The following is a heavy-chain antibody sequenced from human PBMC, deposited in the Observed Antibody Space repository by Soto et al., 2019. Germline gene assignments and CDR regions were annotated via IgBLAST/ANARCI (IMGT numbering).Heavy chain of an antibody. V-gene: IGHV1-18*01. J-gene: IGHJ6*03. CDR1: GYTFTSYG. D-gene: IGHD3-9*01. CDR3: ARDLTIFDATPAAGGYMDV. CDR2: ISAYNGNT. Sequence: ASVKVSCKASGYTFTSYGISWVRQAPGQGLEWMGWISAYNGNTNYAQKLQGRVTMTTDTSTSTAYMELRSLRSDDTAVYYCARDLTIFDATPAAGGYMDVWGKGTTVTVSS.